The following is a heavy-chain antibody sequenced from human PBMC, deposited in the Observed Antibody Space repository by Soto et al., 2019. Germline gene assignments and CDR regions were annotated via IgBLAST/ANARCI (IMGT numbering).Heavy chain of an antibody. J-gene: IGHJ5*02. CDR2: IYPGDSDT. CDR1: GYSFTSYW. Sequence: GESLKISCKASGYSFTSYWIGWVRQMPGKGLEWVGIIYPGDSDTRYGPSFQGQVTISADKSISTAYLQWSSLKASDTAMYYCARQGSSSSISWFDPWGQGTLVTVSS. D-gene: IGHD6-6*01. CDR3: ARQGSSSSISWFDP. V-gene: IGHV5-51*01.